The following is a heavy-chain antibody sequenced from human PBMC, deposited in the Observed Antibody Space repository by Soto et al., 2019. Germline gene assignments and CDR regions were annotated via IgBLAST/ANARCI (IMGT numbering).Heavy chain of an antibody. D-gene: IGHD2-15*01. J-gene: IGHJ4*01. CDR1: GYTFTSYY. CDR3: ARELIVVVVAATDFKAPQPEIDY. CDR2: INPSGGST. V-gene: IGHV1-46*01. Sequence: GASVKVSCKASGYTFTSYYMHWVRQAPGQGLEWMGIINPSGGSTSYAQKFQGRVTMTRDTSTSTVYMELSSLRSEDTAVYYCARELIVVVVAATDFKAPQPEIDYWG.